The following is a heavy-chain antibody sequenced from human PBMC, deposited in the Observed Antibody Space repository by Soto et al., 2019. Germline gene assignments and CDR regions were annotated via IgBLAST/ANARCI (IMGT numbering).Heavy chain of an antibody. V-gene: IGHV3-33*01. CDR1: GFTFSSYG. Sequence: GGSLRLSCAASGFTFSSYGMHWVRQAPGKGLEWVAVIWYDGSNKYYADSVKGRFTISRDNSKNTLYLQMNSLRAEDTAVYYCARDHTRAPWGAAQVPFDPWGQGTLVTVSS. J-gene: IGHJ5*02. CDR3: ARDHTRAPWGAAQVPFDP. CDR2: IWYDGSNK. D-gene: IGHD3-16*01.